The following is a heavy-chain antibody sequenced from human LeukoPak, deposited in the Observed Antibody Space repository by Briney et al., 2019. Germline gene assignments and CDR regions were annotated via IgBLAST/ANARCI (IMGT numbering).Heavy chain of an antibody. D-gene: IGHD3/OR15-3a*01. CDR1: GGSISSGGYY. V-gene: IGHV4-31*03. CDR2: IYYSGST. J-gene: IGHJ4*02. Sequence: SETLSLTCTVSGGSISSGGYYWSWIRQHPGKGLEWIGYIYYSGSTYYNPSLKSRVTISVDTSKNQFSLKLSSVTAADTAVYYCARDGLKGDYFDYWGQGTLVTVSS. CDR3: ARDGLKGDYFDY.